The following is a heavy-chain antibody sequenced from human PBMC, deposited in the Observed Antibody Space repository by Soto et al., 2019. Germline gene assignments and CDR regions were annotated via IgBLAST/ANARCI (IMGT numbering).Heavy chain of an antibody. D-gene: IGHD6-19*01. V-gene: IGHV5-51*01. CDR3: ARFYSRGLYYFDY. Sequence: GESLKISCKGSGYSFTSDWIGWLRQMPGKGLEWIGIIYPCDSDIRYSPSFQGVVTISADRSINTAYLQGSSLKASDTAIYFCARFYSRGLYYFDYWGQGTPVTVSS. CDR2: IYPCDSDI. J-gene: IGHJ4*02. CDR1: GYSFTSDW.